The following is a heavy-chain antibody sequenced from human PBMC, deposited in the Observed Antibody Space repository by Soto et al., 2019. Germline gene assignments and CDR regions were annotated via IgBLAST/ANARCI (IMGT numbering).Heavy chain of an antibody. CDR2: IYYSGST. J-gene: IGHJ4*01. Sequence: PSETLSLTCTVSGGSISTYYWSWIRQPPGKGLEWIGYIYYSGSTNYNPSLKSRVTISVDTSKNQFSLKLSSVTAADTAVYYCATGLLRYYAYWGHGTLVTVSS. V-gene: IGHV4-59*08. CDR3: ATGLLRYYAY. D-gene: IGHD3-9*01. CDR1: GGSISTYY.